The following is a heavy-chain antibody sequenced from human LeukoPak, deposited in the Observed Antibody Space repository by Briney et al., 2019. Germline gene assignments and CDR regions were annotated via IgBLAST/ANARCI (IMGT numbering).Heavy chain of an antibody. CDR2: INAKSGDT. J-gene: IGHJ6*02. D-gene: IGHD5-12*01. CDR1: GYTFTDYY. CDR3: ARDSGWLRFRGAYGMDV. V-gene: IGHV1-2*06. Sequence: GASVKVSCKASGYTFTDYYVHWVRQAPGQGLEWMGRINAKSGDTNAAQRFQGRVTMTRVTSITTAYLELSRLRSDDTAVYYCARDSGWLRFRGAYGMDVWGQGTTVTVSS.